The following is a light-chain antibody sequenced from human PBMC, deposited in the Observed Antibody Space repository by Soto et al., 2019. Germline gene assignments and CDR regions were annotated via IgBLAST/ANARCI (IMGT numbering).Light chain of an antibody. CDR2: GNN. J-gene: IGLJ2*01. CDR1: SSNIGAGYD. Sequence: QSVLTQPPSVSGAPGQRVTISCTGTSSNIGAGYDVHWYQHPPGTAPKLLIYGNNDRPSGVPDRFSGSKSGTSASLAITGLQAEDEADYYCQSYDTSLSGSVFGRGTKVTVL. CDR3: QSYDTSLSGSV. V-gene: IGLV1-40*01.